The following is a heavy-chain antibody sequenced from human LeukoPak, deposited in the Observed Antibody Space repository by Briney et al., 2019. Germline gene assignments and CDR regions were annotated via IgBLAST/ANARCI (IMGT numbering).Heavy chain of an antibody. J-gene: IGHJ4*02. V-gene: IGHV3-23*01. Sequence: GGSLRLSCAASGFTFSSYEMSWVRQAPGKGLEWVSVISGSGDITYYADSVKGRFTISRDNSKNTLYLQMNSLRAEDTAVYYCAKWGCSGGSCYPFDYWGQGTLVTVSS. D-gene: IGHD2-15*01. CDR2: ISGSGDIT. CDR3: AKWGCSGGSCYPFDY. CDR1: GFTFSSYE.